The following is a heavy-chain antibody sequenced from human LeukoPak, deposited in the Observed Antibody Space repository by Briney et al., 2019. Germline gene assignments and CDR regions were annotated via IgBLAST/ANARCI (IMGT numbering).Heavy chain of an antibody. D-gene: IGHD4-17*01. J-gene: IGHJ6*02. CDR1: GFIFSSYG. CDR3: AKDLYGFYAMDV. CDR2: TWNDGNRK. V-gene: IGHV3-33*06. Sequence: GGSLRLSCAASGFIFSSYGMHWVRQAPGKGLEWVAVTWNDGNRKEYVDSVKGRFTISKDNSKKTLYLQMNSLRAEDTAVYYCAKDLYGFYAMDVWGQGTTVTVSS.